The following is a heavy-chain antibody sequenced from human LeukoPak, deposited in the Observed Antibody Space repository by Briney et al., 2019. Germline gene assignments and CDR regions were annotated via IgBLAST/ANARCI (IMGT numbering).Heavy chain of an antibody. CDR3: ARHRAYYYYMDV. CDR2: INHSGST. CDR1: GGSFSGYY. J-gene: IGHJ6*03. V-gene: IGHV4-34*01. D-gene: IGHD3-10*01. Sequence: SETLSLTCAVYGGSFSGYYWSWIRRPPGKGLEWIGEINHSGSTNYNPSLKSRVTISVDTSKNQFSLKLSSVTAADTAVYYCARHRAYYYYMDVWGKGTTVTVSS.